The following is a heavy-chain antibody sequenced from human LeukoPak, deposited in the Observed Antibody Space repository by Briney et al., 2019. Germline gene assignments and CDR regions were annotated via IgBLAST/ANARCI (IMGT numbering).Heavy chain of an antibody. V-gene: IGHV4-4*07. CDR3: ARGYDYGGNPDEFRFDP. J-gene: IGHJ5*02. D-gene: IGHD4-23*01. Sequence: PSETLSLTCTVSGGSISSYYWSWIRQPAGKGLEWIGRIYTSGSTNYNPSLKSRVTMSVDTSKNQFSLKLSSVTAADTAVYYCARGYDYGGNPDEFRFDPWGQGTLVTVSS. CDR2: IYTSGST. CDR1: GGSISSYY.